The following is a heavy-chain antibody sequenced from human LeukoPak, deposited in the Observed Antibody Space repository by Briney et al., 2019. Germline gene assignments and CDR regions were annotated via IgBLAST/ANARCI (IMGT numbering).Heavy chain of an antibody. V-gene: IGHV4-34*01. CDR3: ARGATPTVTTFDY. J-gene: IGHJ4*02. CDR2: INHSGGT. D-gene: IGHD4-11*01. CDR1: GGSFSGYY. Sequence: SETLSLTCAVYGGSFSGYYWSWIRQPPGKGLEWIGEINHSGGTNYNPSLKSRVTISVDTSKNQFSLKLSSVTAADTAVYYCARGATPTVTTFDYWGQGTLVTVSS.